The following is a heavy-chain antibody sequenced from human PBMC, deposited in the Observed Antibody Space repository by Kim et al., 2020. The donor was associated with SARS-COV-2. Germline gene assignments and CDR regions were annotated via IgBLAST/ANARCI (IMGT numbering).Heavy chain of an antibody. D-gene: IGHD6-19*01. J-gene: IGHJ4*02. Sequence: GGSLRLSCAASGFTFSSYSMNWVRQAPGKGLEWISSISSSSSYIYYVDSVKGRFTISRDNARASLYLQMNSLRAEDTAVYYCARVLTSGWSYFDYWGQGTLVTVSS. CDR1: GFTFSSYS. CDR2: ISSSSSYI. CDR3: ARVLTSGWSYFDY. V-gene: IGHV3-21*04.